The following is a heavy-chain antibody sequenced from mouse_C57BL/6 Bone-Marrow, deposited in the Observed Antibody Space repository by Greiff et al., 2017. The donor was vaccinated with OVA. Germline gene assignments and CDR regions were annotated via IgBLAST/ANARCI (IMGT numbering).Heavy chain of an antibody. V-gene: IGHV1-55*01. D-gene: IGHD2-4*01. J-gene: IGHJ1*03. CDR3: AIGPYYDYDYWYFDV. CDR1: GYTFTSYW. CDR2: IYPGSGST. Sequence: VQLQQSGAELVKPGASVKMSCKASGYTFTSYWITWVKQRPGQGLEWIGDIYPGSGSTNYNEKFKSKATLTVDTSSSTAYMQLSSLTSEDSAVYYCAIGPYYDYDYWYFDVWGTGTTVTVSS.